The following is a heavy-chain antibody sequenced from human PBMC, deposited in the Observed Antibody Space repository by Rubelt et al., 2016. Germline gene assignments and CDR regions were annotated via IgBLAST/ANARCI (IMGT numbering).Heavy chain of an antibody. CDR3: ARVGFYYDSGSYVD. J-gene: IGHJ4*02. CDR1: GYTFTSYY. V-gene: IGHV1-46*01. D-gene: IGHD3-10*01. CDR2: INPSGGST. Sequence: QVQLVQSGAEVKKPGASVKVSCKASGYTFTSYYMHWVRQAPGQGLEWMGIINPSGGSTTYTQKSQGRVTMTRDTSTRTVYMDLSSLRCEDTAVYYCARVGFYYDSGSYVDWGQGPLVTVSS.